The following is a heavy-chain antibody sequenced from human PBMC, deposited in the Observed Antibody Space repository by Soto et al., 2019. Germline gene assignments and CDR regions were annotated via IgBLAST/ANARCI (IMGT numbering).Heavy chain of an antibody. CDR2: ISTSGATR. Sequence: EVQLVESGGGLVQPGGSLRLSCVASGFTFSTDTMNWVRQAPGKGLEWVAHISTSGATRYYADSVKGRFTTSRDNAKTSMYLQMDSLRNEDPAVYYCARFFGSGFDYWGQGTLVTVSS. CDR3: ARFFGSGFDY. D-gene: IGHD6-19*01. J-gene: IGHJ4*02. V-gene: IGHV3-48*02. CDR1: GFTFSTDT.